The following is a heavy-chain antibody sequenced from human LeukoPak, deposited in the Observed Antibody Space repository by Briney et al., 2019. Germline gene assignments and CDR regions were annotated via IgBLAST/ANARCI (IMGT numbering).Heavy chain of an antibody. J-gene: IGHJ4*02. CDR1: GFTFSDYY. CDR2: ISGSGSSI. V-gene: IGHV3-11*01. CDR3: ARKYNYGSLGKGGYYFDY. D-gene: IGHD5-18*01. Sequence: PGGSLRLSCAASGFTFSDYYMSWIRQAPGKGLEWVSYISGSGSSIYYADSVRGRFTISRDNAKKSLYLQMNSLRADDTAVYYCARKYNYGSLGKGGYYFDYWGQGTLVTVSS.